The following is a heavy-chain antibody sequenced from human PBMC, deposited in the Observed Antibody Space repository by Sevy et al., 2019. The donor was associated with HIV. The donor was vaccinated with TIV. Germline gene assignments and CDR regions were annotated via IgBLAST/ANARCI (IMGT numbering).Heavy chain of an antibody. J-gene: IGHJ3*02. CDR3: ARDRDMITFGVAEAFDI. V-gene: IGHV3-53*01. CDR2: IYSGGNT. CDR1: GFIVSSNY. Sequence: GGSLRLSCAVSGFIVSSNYMIWVRQAPGKGLEWVSIIYSGGNTYYADSVKGRFTISRDNAKNSLYLQMNSLRAGDTAVYYCARDRDMITFGVAEAFDIWGQGTMVTVSS. D-gene: IGHD3-16*01.